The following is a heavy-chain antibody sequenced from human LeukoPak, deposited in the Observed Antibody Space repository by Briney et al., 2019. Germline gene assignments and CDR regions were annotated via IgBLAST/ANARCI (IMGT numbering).Heavy chain of an antibody. J-gene: IGHJ4*02. CDR2: FDPEDAEI. CDR3: AAEGQWSLVHYFNS. CDR1: GNTLTDLS. Sequence: ASVKVSCKVSGNTLTDLSIHWVRQAPGKGLDWMGGFDPEDAEIIYAEKFQDRVTMTEDPPTDTAYLELSSLRSEDTAVYYCAAEGQWSLVHYFNSWGQGTPVTVSS. D-gene: IGHD2-15*01. V-gene: IGHV1-24*01.